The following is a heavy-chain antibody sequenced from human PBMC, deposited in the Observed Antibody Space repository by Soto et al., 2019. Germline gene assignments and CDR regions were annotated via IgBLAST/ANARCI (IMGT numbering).Heavy chain of an antibody. CDR1: GFTFSYYA. CDR3: AKALGELSPESYDY. J-gene: IGHJ4*02. V-gene: IGHV3-30*18. D-gene: IGHD3-16*02. CDR2: ISYDGSEK. Sequence: QVQLVESGGGVVQPGRSLRLSCAASGFTFSYYAMHWVRQAPGKGLEWVAVISYDGSEKYYADSVKDRFTISRDNSKNTLSLQMNSLRADDTAVYYCAKALGELSPESYDYWGQGTLITVSS.